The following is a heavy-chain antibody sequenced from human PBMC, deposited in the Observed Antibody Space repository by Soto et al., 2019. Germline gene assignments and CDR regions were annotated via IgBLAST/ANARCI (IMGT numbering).Heavy chain of an antibody. V-gene: IGHV6-1*01. D-gene: IGHD3-10*01. Sequence: SQTLSLTCAISGDSVSSNSGTWNWIGQSPSRGLEWLGTTYHRSKWYNDYAVSVKSRIIINPDTSKNQFSLQLNSVPPADTAVYSCARALTGVFDYCGQGTLVTVSS. CDR1: GDSVSSNSGT. J-gene: IGHJ4*02. CDR2: TYHRSKWYN. CDR3: ARALTGVFDY.